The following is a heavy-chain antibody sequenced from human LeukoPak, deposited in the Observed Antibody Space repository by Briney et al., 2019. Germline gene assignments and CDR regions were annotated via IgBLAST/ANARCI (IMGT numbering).Heavy chain of an antibody. CDR2: IYYSGST. J-gene: IGHJ6*03. D-gene: IGHD2-2*01. CDR1: GGSISSSSYY. V-gene: IGHV4-39*01. Sequence: SETLSLTCTVSGGSISSSSYYWGWIRQPPGKGLEWIGSIYYSGSTYYNPSLKSRVTISVDTSKNQFSLKLSSVTAADTAVYYCASLEVPAAPNYYYYMDVWGKGTTVTVSS. CDR3: ASLEVPAAPNYYYYMDV.